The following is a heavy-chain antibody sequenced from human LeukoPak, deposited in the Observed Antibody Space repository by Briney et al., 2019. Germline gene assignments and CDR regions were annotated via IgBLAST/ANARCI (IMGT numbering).Heavy chain of an antibody. CDR2: INHSGST. CDR3: ARGRYYSYSDY. J-gene: IGHJ4*02. V-gene: IGHV4-34*01. D-gene: IGHD3-10*01. Sequence: SQTLSLTCAVSGGSFSGYYWSWIRQPPGKGLEWIGEINHSGSTNYNPSLKSRVTISVDTSKNQFSLKLSSVTAADTAVYYCARGRYYSYSDYWGQGTLVTVSS. CDR1: GGSFSGYY.